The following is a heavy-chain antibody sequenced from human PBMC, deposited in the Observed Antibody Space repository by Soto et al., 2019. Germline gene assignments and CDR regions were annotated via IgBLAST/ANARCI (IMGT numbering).Heavy chain of an antibody. CDR3: ARDPGYSGYGRFDY. D-gene: IGHD5-12*01. CDR1: GGAFSSYA. CDR2: IIPIFGTA. V-gene: IGHV1-69*13. Sequence: SVKVSCKASGGAFSSYAISWVRQAPGQGLEWMGGIIPIFGTANYAQKFQGRVTITADESTSTAYMELSSLRSEDTAVYYCARDPGYSGYGRFDYWGQGTLVTVSS. J-gene: IGHJ4*02.